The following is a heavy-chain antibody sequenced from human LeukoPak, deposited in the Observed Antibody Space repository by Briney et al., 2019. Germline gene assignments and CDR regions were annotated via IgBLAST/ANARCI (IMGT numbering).Heavy chain of an antibody. CDR2: IRFDGSNK. CDR1: GFTFSNYG. D-gene: IGHD3-16*01. Sequence: PGGSLRLSCAASGFTFSNYGMHWVRQAPGKGLEWVAFIRFDGSNKYYVDSVKGRFTISRDNSKNTLYLQMNSLRAEDTAVYYCAKGVVWASDYWGQGTLVTVSS. J-gene: IGHJ4*02. V-gene: IGHV3-30*02. CDR3: AKGVVWASDY.